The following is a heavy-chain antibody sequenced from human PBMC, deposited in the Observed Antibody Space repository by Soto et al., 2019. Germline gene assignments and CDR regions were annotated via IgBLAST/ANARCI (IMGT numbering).Heavy chain of an antibody. V-gene: IGHV3-30*03. CDR1: AFTFNSYG. Sequence: LRLSCAASAFTFNSYGMHWVRQAPGKGLEWVAVISYDGSNKYYADSVKGRFTISRDNAKNSLYLQMNSLRAEDTAVYYCAREGSSCSSTSCYSAFDIWGQGTMVTVSS. J-gene: IGHJ3*02. D-gene: IGHD2-2*01. CDR3: AREGSSCSSTSCYSAFDI. CDR2: ISYDGSNK.